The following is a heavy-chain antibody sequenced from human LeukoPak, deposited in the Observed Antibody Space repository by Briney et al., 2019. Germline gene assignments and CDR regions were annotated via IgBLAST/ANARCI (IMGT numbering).Heavy chain of an antibody. CDR3: ARGGGYRYGSPVDY. CDR2: ISTAGDT. Sequence: PGGSLRLPCAASGFTLTTYDMHWVRQVTGKGLEWVSTISTAGDTYYPGSVKGRFTISRENANNSLYLQMNSLRAGDTAVYYCARGGGYRYGSPVDYWGQGTLVTVSS. D-gene: IGHD5-18*01. V-gene: IGHV3-13*04. CDR1: GFTLTTYD. J-gene: IGHJ4*02.